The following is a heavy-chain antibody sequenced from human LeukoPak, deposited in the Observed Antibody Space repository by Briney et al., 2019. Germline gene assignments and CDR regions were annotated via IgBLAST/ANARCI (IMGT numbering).Heavy chain of an antibody. D-gene: IGHD6-13*01. CDR3: ARGSLLAAAGSSFDY. CDR1: GFTFSSYA. V-gene: IGHV3-23*01. J-gene: IGHJ4*02. CDR2: ISGSGDST. Sequence: PGGSLRLSYAASGFTFSSYAMSWVRQAPGKGLEWVSAISGSGDSTYYADSVKGRFTISRDNAKNSLYLQMNSLRAEDTAVYYCARGSLLAAAGSSFDYWGQGTLVTVSS.